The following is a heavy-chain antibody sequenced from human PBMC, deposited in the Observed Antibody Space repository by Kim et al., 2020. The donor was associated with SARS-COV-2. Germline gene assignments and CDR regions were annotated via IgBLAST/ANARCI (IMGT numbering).Heavy chain of an antibody. CDR1: GFTFSSYG. Sequence: GGSLRLSCAASGFTFSSYGMHWVRQAPGKGLEWVAVISYDGSNKYYADSVKGRFTISRDNSKNTLYLQMNSLRAEDTAVYYCAKAGGDDYFDYWGQGTLVTVSS. V-gene: IGHV3-30*18. J-gene: IGHJ4*02. CDR2: ISYDGSNK. D-gene: IGHD2-21*02. CDR3: AKAGGDDYFDY.